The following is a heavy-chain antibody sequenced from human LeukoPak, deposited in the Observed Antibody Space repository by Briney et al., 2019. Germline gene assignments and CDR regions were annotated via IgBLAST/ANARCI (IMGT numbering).Heavy chain of an antibody. D-gene: IGHD3-10*01. CDR3: ARDDYGYGSGSYWAFDI. CDR2: ISWNSGSI. Sequence: GGSLRLSCAASGFTFDDYAMHWVRQAPGKGLEWVSGISWNSGSIGYADSVKGRFTISRDNAKNSLYLQMNSLRAEDTAVYYCARDDYGYGSGSYWAFDIWGQGTMVTVSS. J-gene: IGHJ3*02. V-gene: IGHV3-9*01. CDR1: GFTFDDYA.